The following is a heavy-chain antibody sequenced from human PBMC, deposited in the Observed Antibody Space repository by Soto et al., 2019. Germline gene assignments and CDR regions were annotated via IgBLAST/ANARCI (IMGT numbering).Heavy chain of an antibody. V-gene: IGHV4-39*01. CDR2: IYYSGST. CDR1: GGSISSSSYY. CDR3: ARREDIVFDAFDI. Sequence: QSQTLSLTCTVSGGSISSSSYYWGWIRQPPGKGLEWIGSIYYSGSTYYNPSLKSRVTISVDTSKNQFSLKLSSVTAADTAVYYCARREDIVFDAFDIWGQGTMVTVSS. J-gene: IGHJ3*02. D-gene: IGHD5-12*01.